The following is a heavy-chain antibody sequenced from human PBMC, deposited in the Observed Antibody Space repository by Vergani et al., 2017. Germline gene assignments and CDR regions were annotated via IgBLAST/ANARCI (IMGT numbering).Heavy chain of an antibody. V-gene: IGHV3-9*01. CDR1: GNTFWKFG. Sequence: EVDLVESGGGLAQPGGSLRLSCEASGNTFWKFGMHWVRQGPGKGLEWVSGISWNSGAVDYADSVRGRFTISRDNAKNSLFLEMNSLRAEDTAVYYCARDLGSTTVRETHFDYWGQGTLVTVSS. J-gene: IGHJ4*02. D-gene: IGHD4-11*01. CDR3: ARDLGSTTVRETHFDY. CDR2: ISWNSGAV.